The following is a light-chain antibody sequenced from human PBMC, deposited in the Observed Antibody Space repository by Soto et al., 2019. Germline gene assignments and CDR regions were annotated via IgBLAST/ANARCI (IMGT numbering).Light chain of an antibody. CDR3: SSYTSSSTRV. J-gene: IGLJ1*01. CDR1: SSDVGGYNY. V-gene: IGLV2-14*01. Sequence: QSVLTQPASVSGSPGLSITISCTGTSSDVGGYNYVSWYQQHPGKAPKLMIYDVSNRPSGVSNRFSGSKSGNTASLTISGLQAEDEADYYCSSYTSSSTRVFGTGTKLTVL. CDR2: DVS.